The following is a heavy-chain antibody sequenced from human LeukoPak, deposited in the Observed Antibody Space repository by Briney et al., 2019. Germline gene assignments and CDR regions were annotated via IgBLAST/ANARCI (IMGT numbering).Heavy chain of an antibody. CDR3: ARVTGYMIEDYFDY. CDR2: IYYSGST. V-gene: IGHV4-39*07. J-gene: IGHJ4*02. Sequence: PSETLSLTCTVSGGSISSSSYYWGWIRQPPGEGLEWIGSIYYSGSTNYNPSLKSRVTISVDTSKNQFSLKLRSVTAADTAVYYCARVTGYMIEDYFDYWGQGILVTVSS. CDR1: GGSISSSSYY. D-gene: IGHD3-9*01.